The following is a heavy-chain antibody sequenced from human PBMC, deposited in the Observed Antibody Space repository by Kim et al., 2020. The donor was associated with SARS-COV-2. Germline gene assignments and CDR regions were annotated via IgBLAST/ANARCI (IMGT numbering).Heavy chain of an antibody. CDR2: INDNGRT. CDR3: ARGAGHGHSFPDS. CDR1: GGSISGYW. J-gene: IGHJ4*02. D-gene: IGHD6-19*01. V-gene: IGHV4-59*01. Sequence: SETLSLTCTVSGGSISGYWWSWIRQPPGKRLEWIGYINDNGRTNYNPSHKSRATISIDTSKSHFSLKLSSVTAADTAVYYCARGAGHGHSFPDSWGQGTLVIVSS.